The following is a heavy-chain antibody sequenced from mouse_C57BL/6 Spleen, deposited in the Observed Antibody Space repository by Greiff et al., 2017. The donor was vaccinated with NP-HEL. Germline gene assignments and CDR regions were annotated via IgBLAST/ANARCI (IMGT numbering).Heavy chain of an antibody. Sequence: VKLMESGPGLVQPSQSLSITCTVSGFSLTSYGVHWVRQSPGKGLEWLGVIWSGGSTDYNAAFISRLSIGKDNSKSQVFFKMNSLQADDTAIYYCARNYYGSSYWYFDVWGTGTTVTVSS. V-gene: IGHV2-2*01. CDR3: ARNYYGSSYWYFDV. CDR1: GFSLTSYG. CDR2: IWSGGST. D-gene: IGHD1-1*01. J-gene: IGHJ1*03.